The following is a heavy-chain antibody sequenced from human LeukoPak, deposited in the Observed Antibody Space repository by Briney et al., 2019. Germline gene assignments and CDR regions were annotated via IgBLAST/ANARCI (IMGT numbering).Heavy chain of an antibody. CDR3: ARVMVRGHAFDI. Sequence: GSLRLSCAASGFTFNSYAMYWVRQAPGKGLEWISGIFGSGGSPHYADSVKGRFTISRDNAKNSLNLQMNSLRVEDTAVYYCARVMVRGHAFDIWGQGTMVTVSS. CDR1: GFTFNSYA. V-gene: IGHV3-23*01. D-gene: IGHD3-10*01. CDR2: IFGSGGSP. J-gene: IGHJ3*02.